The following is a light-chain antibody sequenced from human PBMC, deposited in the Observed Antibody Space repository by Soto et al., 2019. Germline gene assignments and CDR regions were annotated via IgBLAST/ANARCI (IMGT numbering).Light chain of an antibody. CDR1: QSVSRY. CDR3: QHRSEWPVS. J-gene: IGKJ5*01. Sequence: EIVLTQSPATLSLSPGERATLSCRASQSVSRYLAWYQHKPGQAPRLLISDASNRATGIPARFSGSGSGTDFTRTISTLEPEDFAVYYCQHRSEWPVSVGLGTRLEIK. V-gene: IGKV3-11*01. CDR2: DAS.